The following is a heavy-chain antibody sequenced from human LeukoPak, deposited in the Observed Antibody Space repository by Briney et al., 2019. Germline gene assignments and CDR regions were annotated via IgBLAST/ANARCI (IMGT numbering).Heavy chain of an antibody. J-gene: IGHJ4*02. D-gene: IGHD6-13*01. CDR1: GGSISSGGYY. Sequence: SETLSLTCTVSGGSISSGGYYWSWIRQHPGKGLEWIGYIYYSGSTYYNPSLKSRVTISVDTSKNQFSLKLSSVTAADTAVYYCAGALRGQQQLVGYFDYWGQGTLVTVS. V-gene: IGHV4-31*03. CDR2: IYYSGST. CDR3: AGALRGQQQLVGYFDY.